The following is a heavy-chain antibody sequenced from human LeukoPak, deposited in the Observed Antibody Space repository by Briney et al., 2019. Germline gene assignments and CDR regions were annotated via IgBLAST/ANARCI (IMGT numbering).Heavy chain of an antibody. CDR1: GYSISSGYY. D-gene: IGHD4-11*01. CDR3: ASTDRGVLDY. V-gene: IGHV4-38-2*02. CDR2: IYHSGST. Sequence: SETLSLTCTVSGYSISSGYYWGWIRQPPGKGLEWIGSIYHSGSTYYNPSLKSRVTISVDTSKNQFSLKLSSVTAADTAVYYCASTDRGVLDYWGQGTLVTVSS. J-gene: IGHJ4*02.